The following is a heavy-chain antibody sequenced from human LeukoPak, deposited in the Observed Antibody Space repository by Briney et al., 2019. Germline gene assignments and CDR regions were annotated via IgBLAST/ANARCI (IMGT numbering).Heavy chain of an antibody. CDR2: IYYSETT. J-gene: IGHJ6*03. CDR3: ARQRADYYYYYVDV. V-gene: IGHV4-39*01. CDR1: GGSVSSSRYY. Sequence: KPSETLSLTCPVSGGSVSSSRYYWGWLRQPPGKGLEWIGSIYYSETTYDNPSLKSRVTISIETSKNQFSLKLSSVTASDTAVYYCARQRADYYYYYVDVWGKGTTVAVS.